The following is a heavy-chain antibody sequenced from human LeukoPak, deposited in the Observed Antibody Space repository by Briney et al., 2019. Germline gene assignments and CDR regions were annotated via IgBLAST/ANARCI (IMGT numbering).Heavy chain of an antibody. Sequence: PGGSLRLSCAASGFTFSSYGLHWVRQAPDKGLEWVAVISYDGSNKHYADSVKGRFTISRDNSKNTLYLQMNSLRAEDTAVYYCAKVGDDYYDSSGYYDWGQGTLVTVSS. V-gene: IGHV3-30*18. D-gene: IGHD3-22*01. CDR3: AKVGDDYYDSSGYYD. J-gene: IGHJ4*02. CDR2: ISYDGSNK. CDR1: GFTFSSYG.